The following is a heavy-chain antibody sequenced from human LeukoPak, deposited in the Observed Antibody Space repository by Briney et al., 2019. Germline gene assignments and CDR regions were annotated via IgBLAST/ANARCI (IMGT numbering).Heavy chain of an antibody. V-gene: IGHV4-34*01. J-gene: IGHJ4*02. CDR1: GGSFSGYY. CDR2: INHSGST. CDR3: ARAPHIVVVLYGNYFDY. Sequence: SETLSLTCAVYGGSFSGYYWSWIRQPPGKGLEWIGEINHSGSTNYNLSLKSRVTISVDTSKNQFSLKLSSVTAADTAVYYCARAPHIVVVLYGNYFDYWGQGTLVTVSS. D-gene: IGHD2-21*01.